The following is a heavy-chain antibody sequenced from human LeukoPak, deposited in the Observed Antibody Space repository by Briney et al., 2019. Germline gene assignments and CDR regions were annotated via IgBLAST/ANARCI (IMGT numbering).Heavy chain of an antibody. V-gene: IGHV1-46*01. J-gene: IGHJ4*02. CDR3: ARVPYYYDSSGYYYDY. CDR2: INPSGGST. D-gene: IGHD3-22*01. Sequence: ASVKVSCKASGYTFTSYYMHWVRQAPGQGLEWMGIINPSGGSTSYAQKFQGRVTMTRDTSTSTVCMELSSLRSEDTAVYYCARVPYYYDSSGYYYDYWGQGTLVTVSS. CDR1: GYTFTSYY.